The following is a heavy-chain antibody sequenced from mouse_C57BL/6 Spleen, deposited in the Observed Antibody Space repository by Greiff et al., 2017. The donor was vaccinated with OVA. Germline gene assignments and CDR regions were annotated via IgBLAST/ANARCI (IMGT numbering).Heavy chain of an antibody. CDR3: AREGVYGSSYWFAY. CDR1: GYAFSSYW. D-gene: IGHD1-1*01. V-gene: IGHV1-80*01. Sequence: VQLQESGAELVKPGASVKISCKASGYAFSSYWMNWVKQRPGKGLEWIGQIYPGDGDTNYNGKFKGKATLTADKSSSTAYMQLSSLTSEDSAVYFCAREGVYGSSYWFAYWGQGTLVTVSA. CDR2: IYPGDGDT. J-gene: IGHJ3*01.